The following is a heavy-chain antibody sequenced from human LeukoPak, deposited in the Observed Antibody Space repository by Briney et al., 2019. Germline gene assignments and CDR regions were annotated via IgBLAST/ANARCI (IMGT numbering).Heavy chain of an antibody. CDR1: GGTFSSYA. D-gene: IGHD3-16*01. CDR2: IIPILGIA. CDR3: ARDRLGETVVFDP. V-gene: IGHV1-69*04. Sequence: SVKVSCKASGGTFSSYAISWVRQAPGQGLEWMGRIIPILGIANYAQKLQGRVTMTTDTSTSTAYMELRSLRSDDTAVYYCARDRLGETVVFDPWGQGTLVTVSS. J-gene: IGHJ5*02.